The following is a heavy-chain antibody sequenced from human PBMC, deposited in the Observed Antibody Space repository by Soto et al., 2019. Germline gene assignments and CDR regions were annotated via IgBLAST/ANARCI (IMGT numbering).Heavy chain of an antibody. D-gene: IGHD6-19*01. CDR1: GFTFSDHY. CDR3: TRVRLCSSRSSDY. CDR2: IKNKANSYTT. V-gene: IGHV3-72*01. J-gene: IGHJ4*01. Sequence: EVQLVESGGGLVQPAGSLRLSCAASGFTFSDHYMDLVRQAPGKGLEWVGRIKNKANSYTTEYDAPVKGRFIISRDDSKNTVFLQMSRLKTNDTAVYYCTRVRLCSSRSSDYWGHGILVPVSA.